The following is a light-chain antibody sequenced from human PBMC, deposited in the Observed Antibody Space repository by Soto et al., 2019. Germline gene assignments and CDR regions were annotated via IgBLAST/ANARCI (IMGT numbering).Light chain of an antibody. CDR1: QSVSSRY. CDR2: GAS. J-gene: IGKJ1*01. CDR3: QEYGSSRT. V-gene: IGKV3-20*01. Sequence: EIVLTQSPGTLSLSPGERATLSCRASQSVSSRYLAWYQQKPGQAPRLLIYGASSSATGIPDRFSGSGSGTDFTLTISRLETEDCAVYYCQEYGSSRTFGQGTKVEIK.